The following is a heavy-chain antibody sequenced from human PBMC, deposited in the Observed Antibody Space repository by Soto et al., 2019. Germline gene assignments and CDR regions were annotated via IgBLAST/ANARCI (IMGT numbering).Heavy chain of an antibody. CDR2: IYRDGAT. D-gene: IGHD6-6*01. Sequence: PSETLSLTCTVSGGSIISSPDWWGWVRQPPGKGPEWIASIYRDGATYYNPSLNSQVTVFVDSSKNQLSLKLTSVTAADTAIYYCARLAGSSFFTYWGQGTRVTVSS. J-gene: IGHJ4*02. V-gene: IGHV4-39*01. CDR3: ARLAGSSFFTY. CDR1: GGSIISSPDW.